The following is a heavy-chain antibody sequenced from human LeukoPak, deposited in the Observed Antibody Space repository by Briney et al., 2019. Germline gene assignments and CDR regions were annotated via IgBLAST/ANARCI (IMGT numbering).Heavy chain of an antibody. CDR2: INHSGST. D-gene: IGHD2-2*02. V-gene: IGHV4-34*01. CDR1: GGSFSGYY. Sequence: PSETLSLTCAVYGGSFSGYYWSWIRQPPGKGLEWIGEINHSGSTNYNPSLKSRVTISVDTSKNQFSLKLSSVTAADTAVYYCARDGCSSTSCYTFFQAFDIWGQGTMVTVSS. CDR3: ARDGCSSTSCYTFFQAFDI. J-gene: IGHJ3*02.